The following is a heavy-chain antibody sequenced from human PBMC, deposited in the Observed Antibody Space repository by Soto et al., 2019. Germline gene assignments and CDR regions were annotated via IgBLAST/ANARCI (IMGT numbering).Heavy chain of an antibody. V-gene: IGHV1-69*14. D-gene: IGHD5-12*01. CDR1: GDIFSGYS. CDR2: IIPIFGTT. J-gene: IGHJ4*02. CDR3: ARDLGRCYDPGDY. Sequence: QVQLVQSGAEVKKPGSSVKVSCKTSGDIFSGYSISWVRQAPGQGLEWMGGIIPIFGTTNYAQRFHGRVTITADKSTSTVYMELYSMKSEDTAVYYCARDLGRCYDPGDYWGQGTLVTVSS.